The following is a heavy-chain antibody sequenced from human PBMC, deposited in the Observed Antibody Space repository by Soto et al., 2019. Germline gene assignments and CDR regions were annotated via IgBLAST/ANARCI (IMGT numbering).Heavy chain of an antibody. V-gene: IGHV3-30-3*01. J-gene: IGHJ5*02. Sequence: QVQLVESGGGVVQPGRSLRHSCAASGFTFSSYAMHWVRQAPGKGLEWVAVISYDGSNKYYADSVKGRFTISRDNSKNTLYLQLNSLTAEDTSVYYCARDPGIFFWFDPWGQVTLVTVSS. CDR3: ARDPGIFFWFDP. D-gene: IGHD3-9*01. CDR2: ISYDGSNK. CDR1: GFTFSSYA.